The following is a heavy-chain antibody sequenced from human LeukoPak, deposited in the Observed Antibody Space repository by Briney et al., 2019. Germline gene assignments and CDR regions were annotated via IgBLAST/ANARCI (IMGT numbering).Heavy chain of an antibody. Sequence: GGSLRLSCVASGFTFSSYGIHWVRQAPGKGLEWVAFIRYDGSNKDYADSVKGRLTISRDNAKNTLYLQLNSLRAEDTAVYYCPRGLQEWERRRDDWGQGTLVTVSS. CDR3: PRGLQEWERRRDD. CDR2: IRYDGSNK. D-gene: IGHD1-26*01. V-gene: IGHV3-30*02. CDR1: GFTFSSYG. J-gene: IGHJ4*02.